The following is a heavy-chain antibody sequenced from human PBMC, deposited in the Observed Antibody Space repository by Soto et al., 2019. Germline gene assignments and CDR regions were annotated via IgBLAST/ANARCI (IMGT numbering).Heavy chain of an antibody. CDR3: ARVRRGPVGVVPAAVDY. J-gene: IGHJ4*02. CDR2: ISAYNGNT. D-gene: IGHD2-2*01. V-gene: IGHV1-18*01. CDR1: GYTFTSYG. Sequence: QVQLVQSGAEVKKPGASVKVSCKASGYTFTSYGISCVRQAPGQGLEWMGWISAYNGNTNYAQKLQGRVTMTTDTSTSSADMELRSLRSDETAVYYCARVRRGPVGVVPAAVDYWGQGTLANVSS.